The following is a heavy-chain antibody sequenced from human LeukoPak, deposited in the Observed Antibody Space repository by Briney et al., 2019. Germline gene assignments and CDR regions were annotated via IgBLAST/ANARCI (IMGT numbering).Heavy chain of an antibody. V-gene: IGHV3-23*01. CDR2: ISGSGGKT. J-gene: IGHJ5*02. CDR3: AREIKIVVAGSWFDP. CDR1: GFTFSSHA. Sequence: GGSPRLSCEASGFTFSSHAMSWVRQAPGKGLEWVSAISGSGGKTYYADSVRGRFTNSRDNSGNTLYLQMDSLRDEDTAVYYCAREIKIVVAGSWFDPWGQGAQVIVSS. D-gene: IGHD2-15*01.